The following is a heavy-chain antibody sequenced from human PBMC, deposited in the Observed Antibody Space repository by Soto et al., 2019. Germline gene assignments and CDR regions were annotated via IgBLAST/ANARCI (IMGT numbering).Heavy chain of an antibody. Sequence: QVQLVQSGAEVKEPGASVKVSCKASGYTFATYGISWVRQAPGQGLEWMGWISAYNGNTNYAEKLQGRLTMTTDTSTTTAYMELRSLRSDDTAVYYCAREQPPGHFYFGMVVWGQGTTVTVSS. CDR1: GYTFATYG. D-gene: IGHD6-13*01. V-gene: IGHV1-18*01. J-gene: IGHJ6*02. CDR3: AREQPPGHFYFGMVV. CDR2: ISAYNGNT.